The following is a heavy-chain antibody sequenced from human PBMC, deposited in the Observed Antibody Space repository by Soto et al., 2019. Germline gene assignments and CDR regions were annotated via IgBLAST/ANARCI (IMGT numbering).Heavy chain of an antibody. V-gene: IGHV3-15*07. J-gene: IGHJ4*02. Sequence: EVQLVESGGGLVKPGGSLRLSCAASGFTFSNAWMNWVRQAPGKGLEWVGRIKSKTDGGTTDYAAPVKGRFTISRDNSKTTLYLQMNSLKTEDTAVYYCTTSRGYSSPNTKGYWGQGTLVTVSS. CDR3: TTSRGYSSPNTKGY. CDR2: IKSKTDGGTT. D-gene: IGHD6-13*01. CDR1: GFTFSNAW.